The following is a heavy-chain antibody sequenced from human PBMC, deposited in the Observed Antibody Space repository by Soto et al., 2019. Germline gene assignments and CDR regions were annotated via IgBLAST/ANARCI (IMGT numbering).Heavy chain of an antibody. CDR1: GFTFSSYA. D-gene: IGHD3-10*01. V-gene: IGHV3-30-3*01. J-gene: IGHJ3*02. CDR3: ARGVRNSDAFDI. CDR2: ISYDGSNK. Sequence: GGSLSLPCPSSGFTFSSYAMAWVRQAPGKGLEWVAVISYDGSNKYYADSVKGRFTISRDNSKNTLYLQMNSLRAEDTAVYYCARGVRNSDAFDIWGQGTIVTVS.